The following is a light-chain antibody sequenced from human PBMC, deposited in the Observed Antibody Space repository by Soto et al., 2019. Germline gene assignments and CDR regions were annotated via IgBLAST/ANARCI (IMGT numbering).Light chain of an antibody. CDR2: GAS. V-gene: IGKV3-20*01. CDR3: QQYSSLWT. J-gene: IGKJ1*01. Sequence: EIVLTQSAGTLSLSPGERATLSCRTSRSVSNNYLAWYQQKPGQAPRLLIYGASSRATGIPDRFSGSGSGTDFTLSISRLEPEDFAVYYCQQYSSLWTFGQGTKVDI. CDR1: RSVSNNY.